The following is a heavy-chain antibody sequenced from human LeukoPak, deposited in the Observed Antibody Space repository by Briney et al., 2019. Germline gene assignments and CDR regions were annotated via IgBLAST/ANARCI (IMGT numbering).Heavy chain of an antibody. CDR3: ARVRIAAAGDAFDI. J-gene: IGHJ3*02. Sequence: GGSLRLPCAASGFTFSNAWMSWVRQAPGKGLEWVSSISSSSSYIYYADSVKGRFTISRDNAKNSLYLQMNSLRAEDTAVYYCARVRIAAAGDAFDIWGQGTMVTVSS. CDR2: ISSSSSYI. CDR1: GFTFSNAW. D-gene: IGHD6-13*01. V-gene: IGHV3-21*01.